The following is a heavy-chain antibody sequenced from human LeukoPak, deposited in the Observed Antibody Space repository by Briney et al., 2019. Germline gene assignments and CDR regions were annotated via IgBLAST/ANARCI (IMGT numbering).Heavy chain of an antibody. CDR1: GGTFISYA. D-gene: IGHD5-12*01. Sequence: ASVKVSCKASGGTFISYAISWVRQAPGQGLEWMGGIIPIFGTANYAQKFQGRVTITTDESTSTAYMELSSLRSEDTAVYYCASLFNSGHDTHYPYWGQGTLVTVSS. J-gene: IGHJ4*02. CDR2: IIPIFGTA. CDR3: ASLFNSGHDTHYPY. V-gene: IGHV1-69*05.